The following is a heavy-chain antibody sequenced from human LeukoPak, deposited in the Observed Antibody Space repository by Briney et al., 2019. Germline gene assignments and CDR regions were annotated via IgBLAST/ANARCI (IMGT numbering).Heavy chain of an antibody. V-gene: IGHV1-2*02. CDR2: INPSSGDT. J-gene: IGHJ5*02. CDR3: ARGRSSWYGTNNWFDP. D-gene: IGHD6-13*01. CDR1: GYTFTRYY. Sequence: ASVNVSCKASGYTFTRYYIHWVRQAPGQGLEWMGWINPSSGDTNFAQKFQGRVTMTRDTSISTAYMEVSRLRSDDTAVYYCARGRSSWYGTNNWFDPWGQGTLVTVSS.